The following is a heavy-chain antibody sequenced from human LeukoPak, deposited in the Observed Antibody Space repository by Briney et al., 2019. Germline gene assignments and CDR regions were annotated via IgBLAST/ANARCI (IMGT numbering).Heavy chain of an antibody. V-gene: IGHV4-59*01. D-gene: IGHD2-15*01. CDR2: IYYSGST. Sequence: PSETLSLTCTVSGGSISSYYWSWIRQPPGKGLEWIGYIYYSGSTNYNPSLKSRVTISVDTSKNQFSLKLSSVTAADTAVYYCARGGTEIVEVVYWGQGTLVTVSS. J-gene: IGHJ4*02. CDR1: GGSISSYY. CDR3: ARGGTEIVEVVY.